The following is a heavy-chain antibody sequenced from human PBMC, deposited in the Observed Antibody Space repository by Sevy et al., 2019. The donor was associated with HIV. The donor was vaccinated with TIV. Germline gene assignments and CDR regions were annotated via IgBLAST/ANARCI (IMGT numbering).Heavy chain of an antibody. J-gene: IGHJ4*02. CDR2: IKQDGSEK. V-gene: IGHV3-7*01. D-gene: IGHD2-15*01. CDR1: GFTFSSYW. CDR3: AREGGYCSGGSCLYYIDY. Sequence: GGSLRLSCAASGFTFSSYWMSWVRQAPGKGLEWVANIKQDGSEKYYVDSVKGRSTISRDNAKNSLYLQMNSLRAEDTAVYYCAREGGYCSGGSCLYYIDYWGQGTLVTVSS.